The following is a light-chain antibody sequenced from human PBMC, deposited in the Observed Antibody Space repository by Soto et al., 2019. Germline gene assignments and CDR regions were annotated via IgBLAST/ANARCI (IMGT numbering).Light chain of an antibody. Sequence: EIVLTQSPATLSLCPGERATLSCRASQSVSSYLAWYQQKPGQAPRLLIYDASNRATGIPARFSGSGSGTDFTLTISSLEPEDFAVYYCQQRSNWPRGYTFGQGTKLEIK. CDR2: DAS. CDR1: QSVSSY. CDR3: QQRSNWPRGYT. V-gene: IGKV3-11*01. J-gene: IGKJ2*01.